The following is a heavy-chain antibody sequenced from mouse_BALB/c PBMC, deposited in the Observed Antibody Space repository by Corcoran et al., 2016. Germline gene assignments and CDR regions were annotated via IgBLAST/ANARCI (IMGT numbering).Heavy chain of an antibody. J-gene: IGHJ3*01. Sequence: EVQLQQSGAELVKPGASVKLSCTAPGFNIKDTYMHWVKQRPEQGLEWIGRIDPANGNTKYDPKFQGKATITADTSSNTAYLQLSSLTSEDTAVYYCDYGSSYFAYWGQGTLVTVSA. CDR2: IDPANGNT. D-gene: IGHD1-1*01. V-gene: IGHV14-3*02. CDR3: DYGSSYFAY. CDR1: GFNIKDTY.